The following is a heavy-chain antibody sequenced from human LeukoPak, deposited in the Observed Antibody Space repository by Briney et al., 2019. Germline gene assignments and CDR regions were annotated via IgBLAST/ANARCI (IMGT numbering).Heavy chain of an antibody. V-gene: IGHV3-23*01. CDR3: AKPLYYYDSSGLSA. CDR1: GFSFNNYA. J-gene: IGHJ5*02. D-gene: IGHD3-22*01. Sequence: GGSLRLSCAASGFSFNNYAMVWVRQTPGKGLEWVSVISAGNDIVYADSVKGRFTISRDNSKNTLTLQMNSLRAEDTAIYYCAKPLYYYDSSGLSAWGQGTLVTVSS. CDR2: ISAGNDI.